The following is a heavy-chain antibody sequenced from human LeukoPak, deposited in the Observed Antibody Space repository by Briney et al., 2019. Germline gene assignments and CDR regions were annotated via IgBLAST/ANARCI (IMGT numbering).Heavy chain of an antibody. Sequence: GSLRLSCAASGFSFSNYAMSWIRQPPGKGLEWIGEINHSGSTNYNPSLKSRVTISVDTSKNQFSLKLSSVTAADTAVYYCARGRRGSGSYYLLDAFDIWGQGTMVTVSS. D-gene: IGHD3-10*01. J-gene: IGHJ3*02. V-gene: IGHV4-34*01. CDR1: GFSFSNYA. CDR2: INHSGST. CDR3: ARGRRGSGSYYLLDAFDI.